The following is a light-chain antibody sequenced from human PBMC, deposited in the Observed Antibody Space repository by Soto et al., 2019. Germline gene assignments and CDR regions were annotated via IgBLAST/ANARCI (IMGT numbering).Light chain of an antibody. J-gene: IGKJ5*01. Sequence: EVVLTQSPATLSLSPGDRVALSCRASQSVGTSLPWYQQKPGQTPRLLIYEAAIRATGIPDRFSGSGSETDFTLTISRLEPEDFALYYCQQYGSSAPITFGQGTRLEIK. CDR2: EAA. CDR3: QQYGSSAPIT. CDR1: QSVGTS. V-gene: IGKV3-20*01.